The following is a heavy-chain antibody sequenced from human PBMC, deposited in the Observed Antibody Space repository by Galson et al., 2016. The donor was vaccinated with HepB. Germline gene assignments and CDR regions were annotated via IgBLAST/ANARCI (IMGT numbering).Heavy chain of an antibody. CDR2: ISAYSGNT. CDR1: GYTFTING. CDR3: ARDRNYAFDY. D-gene: IGHD1-7*01. Sequence: SVKVSCKASGYTFTINGISWVRQAPGQGLEWMGWISAYSGNTNYAQKLQGRVTMTTDTSPSTAYMALRSLRSDDTAVYYCARDRNYAFDYWGQGTLVTVSS. J-gene: IGHJ4*02. V-gene: IGHV1-18*01.